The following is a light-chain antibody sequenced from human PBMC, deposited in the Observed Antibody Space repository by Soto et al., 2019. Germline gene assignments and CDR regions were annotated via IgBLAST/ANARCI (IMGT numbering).Light chain of an antibody. CDR1: RSISRY. V-gene: IGKV1-39*01. J-gene: IGKJ2*01. CDR2: AAS. CDR3: QQSHSTPYT. Sequence: DIQMTQAPSSRSASVGDRVTITCRASRSISRYLNWYQQNPGKAPKLLISAASSLQSGVPSRFSGSGSGSDFTLTISGLQPEDVATYYCQQSHSTPYTFGQGTKLEIK.